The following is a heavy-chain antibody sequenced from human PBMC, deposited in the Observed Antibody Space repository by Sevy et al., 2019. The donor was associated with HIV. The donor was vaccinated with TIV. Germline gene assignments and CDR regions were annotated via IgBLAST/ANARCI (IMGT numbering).Heavy chain of an antibody. J-gene: IGHJ4*02. CDR1: GFTFSSYG. V-gene: IGHV3-33*01. CDR2: IWYDGSNK. Sequence: WGSLRLSCAASGFTFSSYGMHWVRQAPGKGLEWVAVIWYDGSNKYYADSVKGRFTISRDNSKNTLYLQMNSLRAEDTAVYYCAREQWLGHFDFWGQGTLVTVSS. D-gene: IGHD6-19*01. CDR3: AREQWLGHFDF.